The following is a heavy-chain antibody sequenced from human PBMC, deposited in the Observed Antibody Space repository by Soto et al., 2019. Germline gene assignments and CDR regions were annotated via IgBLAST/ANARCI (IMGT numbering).Heavy chain of an antibody. CDR1: GFSLSTSGMC. CDR2: IDWDDDR. CDR3: ARIRRWWGFFDY. D-gene: IGHD2-21*01. Sequence: SGPTREPTQTLTLTCTFSGFSLSTSGMCVSWIRQPPGKALEWLALIDWDDDRYYSTSLKTRLTISKDTSKNQVVLTMTNMDPVDTATYYCARIRRWWGFFDYWGQGTLVTVSS. J-gene: IGHJ4*02. V-gene: IGHV2-70*01.